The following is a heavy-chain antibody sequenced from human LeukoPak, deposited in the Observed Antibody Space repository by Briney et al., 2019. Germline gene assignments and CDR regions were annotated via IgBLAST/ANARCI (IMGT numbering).Heavy chain of an antibody. V-gene: IGHV3-7*01. J-gene: IGHJ4*02. CDR2: INQGGNEK. Sequence: GSLRLSCAASGFTLNNYWMSWVRQAPGKGLEWVANINQGGNEKYYVDSVRGRFTISRDNAKNSLYLQMNSLRDEDTSVYYCARDFGTTGYDLYDYWGQGTLVTVSS. CDR3: ARDFGTTGYDLYDY. CDR1: GFTLNNYW. D-gene: IGHD3-9*01.